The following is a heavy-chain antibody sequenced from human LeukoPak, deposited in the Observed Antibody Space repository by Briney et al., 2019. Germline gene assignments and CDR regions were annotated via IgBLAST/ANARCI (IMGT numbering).Heavy chain of an antibody. CDR1: GFTFSDYY. Sequence: KPGGSLRLSCAASGFTFSDYYMSWICQAPGKGLEWVSYISSSSSYTNYADSVKGRFTISRDNAKNSLYLQMNSLRAEDTAVYYCARRRDHYYDSSGYYSGAFDIWGQGTMVPVSS. CDR2: ISSSSSYT. D-gene: IGHD3-22*01. CDR3: ARRRDHYYDSSGYYSGAFDI. V-gene: IGHV3-11*03. J-gene: IGHJ3*02.